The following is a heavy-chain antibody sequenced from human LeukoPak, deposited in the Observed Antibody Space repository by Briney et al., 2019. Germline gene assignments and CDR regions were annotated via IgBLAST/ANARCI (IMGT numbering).Heavy chain of an antibody. CDR1: GGSVITTHW. V-gene: IGHV4-4*02. Sequence: SETLSLICTISGGSVITTHWWNWVRQSPEKGLEWIGEIYHSGRANYNPSLESRVTISVDKSENQLSLKLTSATAADTAVYYCAREGDYYGPGSHYGGAFDPWGQGTLVIVSS. CDR2: IYHSGRA. J-gene: IGHJ5*02. D-gene: IGHD3-10*01. CDR3: AREGDYYGPGSHYGGAFDP.